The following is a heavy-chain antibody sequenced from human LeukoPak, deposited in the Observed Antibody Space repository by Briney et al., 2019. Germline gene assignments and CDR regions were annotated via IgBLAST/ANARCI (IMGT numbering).Heavy chain of an antibody. V-gene: IGHV1-8*01. CDR2: MNPNSGNT. CDR1: GYTFTSYD. D-gene: IGHD3-10*01. J-gene: IGHJ3*02. Sequence: ASVKVSCKASGYTFTSYDINWVRQATGQGLEWMGWMNPNSGNTGYAQKLQGRVTMTRNTSISTAYMELSSPRSEDTAVYYCARGWYGSGSSDIWGQGTMVTVSS. CDR3: ARGWYGSGSSDI.